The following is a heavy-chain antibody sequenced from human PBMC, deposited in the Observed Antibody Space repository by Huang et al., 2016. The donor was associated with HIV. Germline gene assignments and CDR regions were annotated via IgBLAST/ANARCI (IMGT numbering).Heavy chain of an antibody. CDR2: IIAYNIDS. D-gene: IGHD3-9*01. Sequence: QLLQSGPEVKKPGASVTTSCKSSGYTFNTHGISWVRQAPGQGLEWMAGIIAYNIDSNYAQTVQCRVTMTTDTSTSTAYLELRGLRSDDTAVYFFASDGSWLAMSDNGGRRDVLDFLGQGTLVIVSS. CDR3: ASDGSWLAMSDNGGRRDVLDF. V-gene: IGHV1-18*04. J-gene: IGHJ3*01. CDR1: GYTFNTHG.